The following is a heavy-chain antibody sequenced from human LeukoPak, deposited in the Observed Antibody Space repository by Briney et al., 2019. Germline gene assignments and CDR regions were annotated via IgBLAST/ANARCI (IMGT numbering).Heavy chain of an antibody. CDR3: VRDREGYNY. D-gene: IGHD1-1*01. Sequence: PGGSLRLSCAASGFSFSSYWMHWVRQAPGKGLVWVSRIDRDGSSTTYADSVKGRFSIPRDNAKNTLYLQMNSLRVEDTAVYYCVRDREGYNYWGQGTLVTVSS. J-gene: IGHJ4*02. V-gene: IGHV3-74*03. CDR2: IDRDGSST. CDR1: GFSFSSYW.